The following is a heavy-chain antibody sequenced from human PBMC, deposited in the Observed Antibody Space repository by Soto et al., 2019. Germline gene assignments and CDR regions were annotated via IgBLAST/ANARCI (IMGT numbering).Heavy chain of an antibody. J-gene: IGHJ4*02. CDR2: IIPIFGTA. CDR1: GGTFSSYA. V-gene: IGHV1-69*13. CDR3: ARDQGLRFLEWLLSY. Sequence: ASVKVSCTASGGTFSSYAISWVRQAPGQGLEWMGGIIPIFGTANYAQKFQGRVTITADESTSTAYMEPSSLRSEDTAVYYCARDQGLRFLEWLLSYWGQGTLVTVSS. D-gene: IGHD3-3*01.